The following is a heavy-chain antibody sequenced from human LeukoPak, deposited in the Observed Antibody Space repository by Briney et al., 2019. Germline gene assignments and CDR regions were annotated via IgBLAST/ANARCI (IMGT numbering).Heavy chain of an antibody. V-gene: IGHV4-39*07. CDR3: SRGGMTANPNPYYFDY. CDR1: GGSISSSSYY. D-gene: IGHD1-20*01. Sequence: SETLSLTCTVSGGSISSSSYYWGWIRQPPGKGLEWIGSIYYSGSTYYNPSLKSRVTISVDTSKNQFSLKLSSVTAADTAVYYCSRGGMTANPNPYYFDYWGQGTLVTVSS. J-gene: IGHJ4*02. CDR2: IYYSGST.